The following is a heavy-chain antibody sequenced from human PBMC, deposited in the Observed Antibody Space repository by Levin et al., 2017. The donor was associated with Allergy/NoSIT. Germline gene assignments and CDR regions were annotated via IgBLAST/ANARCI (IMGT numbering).Heavy chain of an antibody. J-gene: IGHJ4*02. D-gene: IGHD4-17*01. Sequence: SCAASGFTFSDYYMSWIRQAPGKGLEWVSYISSSGSTIYYADSVKGRFTISRDNAKNSLYLQMNSLRAEDTAVYYCARDQTNGDYVGRSLYFDYWGQGTLVTVSS. CDR1: GFTFSDYY. CDR2: ISSSGSTI. CDR3: ARDQTNGDYVGRSLYFDY. V-gene: IGHV3-11*01.